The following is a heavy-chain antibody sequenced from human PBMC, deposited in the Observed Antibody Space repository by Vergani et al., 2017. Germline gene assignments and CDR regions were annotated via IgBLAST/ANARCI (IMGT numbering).Heavy chain of an antibody. J-gene: IGHJ4*02. D-gene: IGHD3-3*01. Sequence: QVQLVQSGAEVKKPGSSVKVSCKASGYTFTGYYMHWVRQAPGQGLEWMGWISAYNGNTNYSQKLQGRVTMTTDTSTSTAYMELRSLRSDDTAVYYCARESGFFGVVPASFDYWGQGTLVTVSS. CDR3: ARESGFFGVVPASFDY. CDR2: ISAYNGNT. CDR1: GYTFTGYY. V-gene: IGHV1-18*04.